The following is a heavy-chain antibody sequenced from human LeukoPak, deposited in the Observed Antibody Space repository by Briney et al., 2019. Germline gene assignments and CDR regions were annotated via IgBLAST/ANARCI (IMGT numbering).Heavy chain of an antibody. CDR1: GFTLRNNG. CDR2: IWNDGSKE. J-gene: IGHJ4*02. Sequence: GKSLRLSCAASGFTLRNNGMHWVRQAPGKGLEWVAVIWNDGSKEYYADSVKGRFTISRDNSENTLYLQMNSLRGEDTAVYYCARYSSSWPRGEVDYWGQGTLVTVSS. D-gene: IGHD6-13*01. V-gene: IGHV3-33*01. CDR3: ARYSSSWPRGEVDY.